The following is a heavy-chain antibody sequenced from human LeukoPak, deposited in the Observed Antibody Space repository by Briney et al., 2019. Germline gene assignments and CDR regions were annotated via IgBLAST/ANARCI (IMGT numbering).Heavy chain of an antibody. CDR3: ARFNYYDSSGYAYYFDY. D-gene: IGHD3-22*01. CDR1: GGSVSSDNYY. V-gene: IGHV4-61*01. J-gene: IGHJ4*02. Sequence: SETLSLTCTVSGGSVSSDNYYWSWIRQPPGKGLEWIGYIYHSGSTNYNPSLKSPITISVDTSKNQFSLKLSSVTAADTAVYYCARFNYYDSSGYAYYFDYWGQGTLVTVSS. CDR2: IYHSGST.